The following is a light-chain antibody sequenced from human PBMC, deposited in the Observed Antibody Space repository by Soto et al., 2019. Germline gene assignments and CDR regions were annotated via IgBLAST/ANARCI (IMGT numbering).Light chain of an antibody. J-gene: IGLJ3*02. CDR1: SSDVGGYNY. CDR2: DVS. Sequence: QSALTQPRSVSGAPGQSVTISCTGTSSDVGGYNYVSWYQQHPGKAPKVMIYDVSKRPSGVPDRFSGSKSGNTASLTISGLQAEDEADDYCCSYAGSYIWVFGGGTKLNVL. CDR3: CSYAGSYIWV. V-gene: IGLV2-11*01.